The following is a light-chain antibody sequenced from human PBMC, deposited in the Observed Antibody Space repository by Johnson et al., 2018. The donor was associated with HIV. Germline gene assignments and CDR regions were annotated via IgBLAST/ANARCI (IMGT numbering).Light chain of an antibody. CDR3: ATWDSSLSAGKV. CDR1: NSNIGNNY. CDR2: ENN. V-gene: IGLV1-51*02. Sequence: QSVLMQPPSVSAAPGQKVTISCSGSNSNIGNNYVSWYQQLPGTAPKLLIYENNQRSSGIPDRFSGSKSATSATLGITGLQPGDEADYYCATWDSSLSAGKVFGTGTKVSVL. J-gene: IGLJ1*01.